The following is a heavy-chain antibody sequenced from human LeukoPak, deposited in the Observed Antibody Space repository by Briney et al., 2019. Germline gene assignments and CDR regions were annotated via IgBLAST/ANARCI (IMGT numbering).Heavy chain of an antibody. V-gene: IGHV3-9*01. J-gene: IGHJ5*02. CDR1: GFTFGDYA. D-gene: IGHD3/OR15-3a*01. CDR2: ISSNSGNI. Sequence: GGSLRLSCVASGFTFGDYAIRWVRQAPGKGLEWVSSISSNSGNIAYADSVKGRFTISRDNAKDSLFMQMNRLRVEDPAFYYCVKGPFKSRYYFFYPWGQGTLVPLSS. CDR3: VKGPFKSRYYFFYP.